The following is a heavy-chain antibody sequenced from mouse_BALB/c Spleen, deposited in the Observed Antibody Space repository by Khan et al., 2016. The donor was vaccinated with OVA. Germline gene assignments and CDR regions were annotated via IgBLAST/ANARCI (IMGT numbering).Heavy chain of an antibody. CDR3: ANHGNGSACMAY. D-gene: IGHD2-2*01. J-gene: IGHJ3*01. CDR2: INPSTGYT. V-gene: IGHV1-7*01. CDR1: GYTFTSYW. Sequence: QVQLKESGAELAKPGASVKMSCKASGYTFTSYWMHWVKQRPGQGLEWIGYINPSTGYTEYNQRFKDMATLTADKSSSTAYMQLSSLTTEDTAVYYCANHGNGSACMAYWGQGTLVTVSS.